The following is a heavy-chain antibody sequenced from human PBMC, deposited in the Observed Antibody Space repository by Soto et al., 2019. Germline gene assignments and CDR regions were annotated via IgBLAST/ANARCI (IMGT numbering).Heavy chain of an antibody. V-gene: IGHV4-4*07. Sequence: SETLSLTCTVSGASMNSYHWSWIRQPAGKGLEWIGHIHSSGSTNYNPSLKSRVTMSVDTSKNQFSLRLMSLTAADTAVYYCARDQGVAAAGITWFDPWGQGXLVTVSS. CDR2: IHSSGST. J-gene: IGHJ5*02. D-gene: IGHD6-13*01. CDR3: ARDQGVAAAGITWFDP. CDR1: GASMNSYH.